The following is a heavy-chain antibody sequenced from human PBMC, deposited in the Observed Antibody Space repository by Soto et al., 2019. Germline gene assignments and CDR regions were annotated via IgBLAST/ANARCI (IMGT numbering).Heavy chain of an antibody. Sequence: ASVKVSCKASGGTFSSYAISWVRQAPGQGLEWMGGIVPIFGTANYAQKFQGRVTITADKSTSTAYMELRSLRSEDTAVYYCARSFYYAFWSASPNWFDPWGQGPLVTVSS. CDR3: ARSFYYAFWSASPNWFDP. CDR1: GGTFSSYA. J-gene: IGHJ5*02. CDR2: IVPIFGTA. V-gene: IGHV1-69*06. D-gene: IGHD3-3*01.